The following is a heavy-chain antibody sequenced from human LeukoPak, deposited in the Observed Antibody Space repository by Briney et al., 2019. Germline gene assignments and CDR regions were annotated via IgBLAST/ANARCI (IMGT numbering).Heavy chain of an antibody. CDR3: ATGIVVVPAALFPFDY. D-gene: IGHD2-2*01. Sequence: GGSLRLSCAASGFTFSSYAMSWVRQAPGKGLEWVSAISGSGGSTYYADSVKGRFTISRDNSKNTLYLQMNSLRAEDTAVYYCATGIVVVPAALFPFDYWGQGALVTVSS. J-gene: IGHJ4*02. CDR2: ISGSGGST. CDR1: GFTFSSYA. V-gene: IGHV3-23*01.